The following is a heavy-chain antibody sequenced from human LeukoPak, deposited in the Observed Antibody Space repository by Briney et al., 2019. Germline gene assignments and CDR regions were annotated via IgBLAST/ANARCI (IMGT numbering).Heavy chain of an antibody. CDR3: ATDPGLYCSSTSCYFPGFGY. D-gene: IGHD2-2*01. CDR1: GYTFTSYG. CDR2: ISAYNGNT. V-gene: IGHV1-18*01. J-gene: IGHJ4*02. Sequence: GASVKVSCKASGYTFTSYGISWVRQAPGQGLEWMGWISAYNGNTNYAQKFQGRVTMTEDTSTDTAYMELSSLRPEDTAVYYCATDPGLYCSSTSCYFPGFGYWGQGTLVTVSS.